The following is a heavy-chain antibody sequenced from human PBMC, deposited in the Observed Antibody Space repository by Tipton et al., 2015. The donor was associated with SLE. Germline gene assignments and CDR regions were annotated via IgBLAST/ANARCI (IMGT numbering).Heavy chain of an antibody. CDR3: ARAYSSSSDFDY. D-gene: IGHD6-6*01. V-gene: IGHV4-4*02. Sequence: TLSLTCAVSGGSISSSNWWSWVRQPPGKGLEWIGEIYHSGSTNYNPSLKSRVTISVDKSKNQFPLKLSSVTAADTAVYYCARAYSSSSDFDYWGQGQWSPSLQ. CDR1: GGSISSSNW. CDR2: IYHSGST. J-gene: IGHJ4*02.